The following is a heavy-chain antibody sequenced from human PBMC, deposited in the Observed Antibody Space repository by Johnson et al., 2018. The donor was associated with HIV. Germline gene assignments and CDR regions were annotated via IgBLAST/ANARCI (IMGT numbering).Heavy chain of an antibody. CDR2: INTDGSST. Sequence: VQLVESGGGLVQPGGSLRLSCAASGFTFSSYWMHWVRQAPGKGLVWVSRINTDGSSTTYADSVKGRFTISRDNAKNTLYLQMNSLRVEDTAVYYCARGRERATRTGAVDSWGQGTMVTVSS. J-gene: IGHJ3*02. CDR3: ARGRERATRTGAVDS. V-gene: IGHV3-74*01. D-gene: IGHD5-24*01. CDR1: GFTFSSYW.